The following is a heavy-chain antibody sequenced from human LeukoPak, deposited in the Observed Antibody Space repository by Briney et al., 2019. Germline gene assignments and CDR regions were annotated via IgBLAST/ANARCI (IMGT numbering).Heavy chain of an antibody. CDR1: GGSFSGYY. J-gene: IGHJ4*02. V-gene: IGHV4-34*01. CDR3: ERDEQGYSYGPFDY. D-gene: IGHD5-18*01. Sequence: SETLSLTCAVYGGSFSGYYWSWIRQPPGKGLEWIGEINHSGSTNYNPSLKSRVTISVDTSKNQFSLKLSSVTAADTAVYYCERDEQGYSYGPFDYWGQGTLVTVSS. CDR2: INHSGST.